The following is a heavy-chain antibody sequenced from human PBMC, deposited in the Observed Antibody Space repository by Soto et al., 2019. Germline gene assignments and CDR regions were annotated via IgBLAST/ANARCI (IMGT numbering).Heavy chain of an antibody. CDR1: GGSISGSYYY. J-gene: IGHJ5*02. Sequence: SETRSLACAVSGGSISGSYYYWGWLRQSPGKGPEWIGSVFCTGCTSYNPSLESRVSVSVDTSKNQFSLKLSGVTDADTAVYYCAKYYDSSGYYPFDPWAQGTLVTVSS. CDR3: AKYYDSSGYYPFDP. D-gene: IGHD3-22*01. V-gene: IGHV4-39*07. CDR2: VFCTGCT.